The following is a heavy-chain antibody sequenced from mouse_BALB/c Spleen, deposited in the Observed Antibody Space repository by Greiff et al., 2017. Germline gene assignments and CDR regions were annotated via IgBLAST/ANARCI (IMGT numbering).Heavy chain of an antibody. Sequence: EVKLQESGGGLVQPGGSRKLSCAASGFTFSSFGMHWVRQAPEKGLEWVAYISSGSSTIYYADTVKGRFTISRDNPKNTLFLQMTSLRSEDTAMYYCARSSGSSYFAYWGQGTLVTVSA. CDR1: GFTFSSFG. J-gene: IGHJ3*01. CDR3: ARSSGSSYFAY. CDR2: ISSGSSTI. V-gene: IGHV5-17*02. D-gene: IGHD1-1*01.